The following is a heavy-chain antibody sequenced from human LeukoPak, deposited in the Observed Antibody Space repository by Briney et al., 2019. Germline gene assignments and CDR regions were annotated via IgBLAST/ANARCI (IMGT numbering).Heavy chain of an antibody. CDR3: ATRMVTTWAFDY. D-gene: IGHD4-17*01. V-gene: IGHV3-53*01. J-gene: IGHJ4*02. CDR2: IYSGGST. Sequence: GSLRLSCAASGFTVSHNYMSWVRQATGKGLEWVSVIYSGGSTYYADSVKGRFTISRDNSKNTLYLQMNTLRAEDTAVYYCATRMVTTWAFDYWGQGTLVTVSS. CDR1: GFTVSHNY.